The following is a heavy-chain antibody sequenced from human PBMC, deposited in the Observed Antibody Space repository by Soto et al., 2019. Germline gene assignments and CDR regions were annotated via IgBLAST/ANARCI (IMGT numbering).Heavy chain of an antibody. D-gene: IGHD2-2*01. J-gene: IGHJ5*02. CDR2: IYYSGST. Sequence: SETLPLTCTVSGGSISSYYWSWIWQPPGKGLEWIGYIYYSGSTNYNPSLKSRVTISVDTSKNQFSLKLSSVTAADTAVYYCARVHRSIVGNWFDPWVQRTLVSVAS. V-gene: IGHV4-59*01. CDR3: ARVHRSIVGNWFDP. CDR1: GGSISSYY.